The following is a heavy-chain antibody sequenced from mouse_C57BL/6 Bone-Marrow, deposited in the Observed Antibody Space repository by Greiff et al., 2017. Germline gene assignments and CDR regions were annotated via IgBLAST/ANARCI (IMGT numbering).Heavy chain of an antibody. J-gene: IGHJ2*01. D-gene: IGHD1-1*01. Sequence: EVKLVESGAELVKPGASVKLSCTASGFNIKDYYIHWVKQRTEQGLEWIGRIDPEDGETKYAPKFQDKATITAHTSSNTAYLQLSSLTSEDTAVYYCTRSLIYYGTNYWGQGTTLTVSS. CDR1: GFNIKDYY. CDR2: IDPEDGET. V-gene: IGHV14-2*01. CDR3: TRSLIYYGTNY.